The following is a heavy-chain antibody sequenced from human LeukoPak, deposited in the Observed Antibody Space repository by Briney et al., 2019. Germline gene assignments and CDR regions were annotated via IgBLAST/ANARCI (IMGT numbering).Heavy chain of an antibody. J-gene: IGHJ4*02. D-gene: IGHD3-16*01. V-gene: IGHV3-48*03. Sequence: TGGSLRHSCAASGFTLSAYEINWVRPAPGKGLEWLSYISGSGDTIYYAESVKGRFTISRDNAKNSLYLQMSSLRAEDTAVYYCVSAYGGLLDYWGQGTLVTVSS. CDR2: ISGSGDTI. CDR1: GFTLSAYE. CDR3: VSAYGGLLDY.